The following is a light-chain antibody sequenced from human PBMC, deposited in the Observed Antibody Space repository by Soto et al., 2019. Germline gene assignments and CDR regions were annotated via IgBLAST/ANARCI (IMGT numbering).Light chain of an antibody. Sequence: EILMTQSPATLSLSPGERATLSRRASQSVSSSYLSWYQQKPGQAPRLLLYGASNRATGIPARFSGSGSGTDFTLTISSLEPEDFAVYYCQQRSTFGQGTKVDIK. CDR1: QSVSSSY. CDR3: QQRST. CDR2: GAS. V-gene: IGKV3D-7*01. J-gene: IGKJ1*01.